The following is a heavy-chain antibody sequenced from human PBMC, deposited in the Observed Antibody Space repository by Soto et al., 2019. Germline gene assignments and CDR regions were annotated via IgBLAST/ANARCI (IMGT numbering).Heavy chain of an antibody. Sequence: SETLSLTCTVSGDSISTFYWSWIRQPPGKGLEWIGYIHYSGSTNYNPSLKSQVIISVDTSRNQFSLKLSSVTAADTAVYFCARVRSNLFDYWGQGTLVTVSS. CDR1: GDSISTFY. V-gene: IGHV4-59*01. D-gene: IGHD3-3*01. J-gene: IGHJ4*02. CDR2: IHYSGST. CDR3: ARVRSNLFDY.